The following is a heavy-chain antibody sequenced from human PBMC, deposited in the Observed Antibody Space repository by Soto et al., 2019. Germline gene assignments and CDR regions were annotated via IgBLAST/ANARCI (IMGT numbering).Heavy chain of an antibody. Sequence: EVQLVESGGGLVQPGESLRLSCAASGFTFDYYWMHWVRQAPGKGLVWVSRVHSDGTTTTYADSVKGRFTISRDNARNTVSLKMSSMRAEDTAICYCASGDRGGVDSWGHGKVVTVSS. CDR1: GFTFDYYW. CDR2: VHSDGTTT. J-gene: IGHJ3*02. D-gene: IGHD3-10*01. V-gene: IGHV3-74*01. CDR3: ASGDRGGVDS.